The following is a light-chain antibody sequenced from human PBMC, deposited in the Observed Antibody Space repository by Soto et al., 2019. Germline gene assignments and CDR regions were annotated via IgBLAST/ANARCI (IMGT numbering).Light chain of an antibody. J-gene: IGLJ2*01. CDR2: AVS. CDR3: SSDTSSSTLVG. V-gene: IGLV2-14*01. Sequence: QSALTQPASVSGSPGQSITLSCPGTRSDVGGYDYVSWYQQHPGKAPQLLIYAVSNRPSGVSNRFAGSKSGNTASLTISGLQAEDEADEDCSSDTSSSTLVGFGGGTQLTVL. CDR1: RSDVGGYDY.